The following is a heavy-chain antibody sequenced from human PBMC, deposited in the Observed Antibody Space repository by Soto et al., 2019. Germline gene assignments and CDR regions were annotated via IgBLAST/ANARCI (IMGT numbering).Heavy chain of an antibody. CDR1: GGSTSSYY. CDR2: IYTSGST. D-gene: IGHD6-13*01. CDR3: AREEKQQLAPRELGNYYYGMDV. V-gene: IGHV4-4*07. Sequence: SETLSLTCTVSGGSTSSYYWSWIRQPAGKGLEWIGRIYTSGSTNYNPSLKSRVTMSVDTSKNQFSLKLSSVTAADTAVYYCAREEKQQLAPRELGNYYYGMDVWGQGTTVTVSS. J-gene: IGHJ6*02.